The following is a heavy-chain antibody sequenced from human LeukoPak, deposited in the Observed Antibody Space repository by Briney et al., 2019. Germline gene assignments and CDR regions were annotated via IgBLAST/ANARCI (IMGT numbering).Heavy chain of an antibody. V-gene: IGHV1-8*01. D-gene: IGHD3-16*02. CDR1: GYTFTSYD. CDR3: ARVATYYDYVWGSYRYSDY. Sequence: ASVKVSCKASGYTFTSYDINWVRQATGQGLEWMGWMNSNSGNTGYAQKFQGRVTMTRNTSKSIAYMELSSLRSEDTAVYYCARVATYYDYVWGSYRYSDYWGQGTLVTVSS. CDR2: MNSNSGNT. J-gene: IGHJ4*02.